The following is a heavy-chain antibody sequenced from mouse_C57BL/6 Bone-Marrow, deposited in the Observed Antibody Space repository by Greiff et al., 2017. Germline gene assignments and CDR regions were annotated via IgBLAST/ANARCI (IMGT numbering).Heavy chain of an antibody. D-gene: IGHD2-1*01. Sequence: QVQLQQPGAELVRPGSSVKLSCKASGYTFTSYWMDWVKQRPGQGLEWIGNIYPSDSETHYNQKFKDKATLTVDKSSSTAYMQLSSLTSEDSEVYDCARYNYWAMDYWGQGTSVTVSS. V-gene: IGHV1-61*01. CDR1: GYTFTSYW. J-gene: IGHJ4*01. CDR3: ARYNYWAMDY. CDR2: IYPSDSET.